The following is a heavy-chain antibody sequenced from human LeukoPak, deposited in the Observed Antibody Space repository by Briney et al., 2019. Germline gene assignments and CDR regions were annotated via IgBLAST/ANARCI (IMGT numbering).Heavy chain of an antibody. CDR3: AKDPSSWYYFDY. Sequence: GGSLRLSCAASGFTFSSYATSWVRQAPGKGLEWVSAISGSGGSTYYADSVKGRFTISRDNSKNTLYLQMNSLRAEDTAVYYCAKDPSSWYYFDYWGQGTLVTVSS. CDR1: GFTFSSYA. CDR2: ISGSGGST. D-gene: IGHD6-13*01. V-gene: IGHV3-23*01. J-gene: IGHJ4*02.